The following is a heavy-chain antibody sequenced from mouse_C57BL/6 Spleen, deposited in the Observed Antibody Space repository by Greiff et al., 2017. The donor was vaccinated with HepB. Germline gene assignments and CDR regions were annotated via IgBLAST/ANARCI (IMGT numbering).Heavy chain of an antibody. J-gene: IGHJ1*03. CDR3: ARGGGGTVEV. Sequence: VHVKQSGPELVKPGASVKISCKASGYSFTGYYMNWVKQSPEKSLEWIGEINPSTGGTTYNQKFKAKATLTVDKSSSTAYMQLKSLTSEDSAVYYCARGGGGTVEVWGTGTTVTVSS. D-gene: IGHD1-1*01. V-gene: IGHV1-42*01. CDR1: GYSFTGYY. CDR2: INPSTGGT.